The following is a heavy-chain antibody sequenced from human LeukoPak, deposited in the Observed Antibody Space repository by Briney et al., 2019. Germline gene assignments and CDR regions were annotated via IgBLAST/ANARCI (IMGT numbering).Heavy chain of an antibody. D-gene: IGHD6-6*01. V-gene: IGHV3-7*01. CDR3: ARDYGYSSSFGPTPYDY. CDR2: IKQDGSEK. J-gene: IGHJ4*02. CDR1: GFTFSSYW. Sequence: GGSLRLSCAASGFTFSSYWMSWVRQAPGKGLEWVANIKQDGSEKYYVDSVKGRFTISRDNAKNSLYLQMNSLRAEDTAVYYCARDYGYSSSFGPTPYDYWGQGTLVTVSS.